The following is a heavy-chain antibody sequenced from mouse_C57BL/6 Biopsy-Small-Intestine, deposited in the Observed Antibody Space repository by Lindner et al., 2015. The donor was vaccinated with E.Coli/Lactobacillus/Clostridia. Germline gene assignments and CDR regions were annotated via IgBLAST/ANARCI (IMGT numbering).Heavy chain of an antibody. Sequence: VQLQESGPELVKPGASVKMSCKASGYTFTDNNIHWVKQSHGKSLEWIGYINPNNGGTSYNQKFTGKATMTVNKSSSTAYMELNSLTSEDSAVYYCARAGGTSYDWFFDVWGTGTTVTVSS. CDR2: INPNNGGT. J-gene: IGHJ1*03. CDR3: ARAGGTSYDWFFDV. V-gene: IGHV1-22*01. CDR1: GYTFTDNN. D-gene: IGHD1-1*01.